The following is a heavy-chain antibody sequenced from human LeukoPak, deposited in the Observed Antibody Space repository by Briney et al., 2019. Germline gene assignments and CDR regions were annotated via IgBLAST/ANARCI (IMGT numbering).Heavy chain of an antibody. V-gene: IGHV1-69*04. J-gene: IGHJ4*02. CDR1: GGTFSSYT. CDR2: IIPILGIA. CDR3: ARDLELGEPLDY. D-gene: IGHD3-16*01. Sequence: GASVKVSRKASGGTFSSYTISWVRQAPGQGLEWMGRIIPILGIANYAQKFQGRVTITADKSTSTAYMELSSLRSEDTAVYYCARDLELGEPLDYWGQGTLVTVSS.